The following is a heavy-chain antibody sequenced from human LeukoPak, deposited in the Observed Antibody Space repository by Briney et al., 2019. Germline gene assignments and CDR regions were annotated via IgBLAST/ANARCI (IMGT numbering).Heavy chain of an antibody. V-gene: IGHV1-18*04. Sequence: ASVKVSCKAPGYYFSNYGISWVRQAPGQGPEWMGWISVYNGNTKYAQKFQGRVTMTTDTSTSTAYMELRSLRSDDTAVYYCTRSDHYYGSGSPPNWFDPWGQGTLVTVSS. D-gene: IGHD3-10*01. CDR2: ISVYNGNT. CDR3: TRSDHYYGSGSPPNWFDP. J-gene: IGHJ5*02. CDR1: GYYFSNYG.